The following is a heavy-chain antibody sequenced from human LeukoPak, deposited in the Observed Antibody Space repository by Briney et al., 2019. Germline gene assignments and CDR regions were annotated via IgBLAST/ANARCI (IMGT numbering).Heavy chain of an antibody. J-gene: IGHJ4*02. CDR2: MNPNSGNT. Sequence: GASVKVSCKASGYTFTSYDINWVRQATGQGLEWMGWMNPNSGNTGYAQKFQGWVTMTRDTSISTAYMELSRLRSDDTAVYYCASYDPNVLYFDYWGQGTLVTVSS. D-gene: IGHD3-3*01. CDR1: GYTFTSYD. V-gene: IGHV1-8*01. CDR3: ASYDPNVLYFDY.